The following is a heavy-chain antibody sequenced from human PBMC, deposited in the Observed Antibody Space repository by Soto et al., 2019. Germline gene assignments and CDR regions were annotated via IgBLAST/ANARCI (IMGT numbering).Heavy chain of an antibody. CDR1: GGTFSSYA. D-gene: IGHD6-19*01. V-gene: IGHV1-69*13. CDR3: ARQNEKVHTAVAGPGWFDP. J-gene: IGHJ5*02. CDR2: IIPIFGTA. Sequence: SVKVSCKASGGTFSSYAISWVRQAPGQGLEWMGGIIPIFGTANYAQKFQGRVTITADESTSTAYMELSSLRSEDTAVYYCARQNEKVHTAVAGPGWFDPWGQGTLVTVSS.